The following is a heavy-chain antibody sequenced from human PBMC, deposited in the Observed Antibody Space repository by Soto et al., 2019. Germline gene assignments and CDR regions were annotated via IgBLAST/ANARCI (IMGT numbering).Heavy chain of an antibody. D-gene: IGHD1-1*01. CDR2: TYYRSKWFY. J-gene: IGHJ4*02. V-gene: IGHV6-1*01. Sequence: PSQTLSLTCGISGDSVSSSSAVWNWIRQSPSRGLEWLGRTYYRSKWFYESAVSVRSRIVVNPDTSGNHFSLHLTSVTPEDTAVNYCVKFGSHWTDAYWGQGTVVTVSS. CDR1: GDSVSSSSAV. CDR3: VKFGSHWTDAY.